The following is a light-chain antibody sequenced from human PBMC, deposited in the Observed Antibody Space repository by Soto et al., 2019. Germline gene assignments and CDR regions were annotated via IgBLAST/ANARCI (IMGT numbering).Light chain of an antibody. CDR2: GAS. J-gene: IGKJ2*01. CDR1: QSVSSSY. V-gene: IGKV3-20*01. Sequence: EIVVTQSPGTVFLSPGERATLSCRASQSVSSSYLAWYQQKPGQAPRLLIYGASSRATGIPDRCSGSGSGTDFTRTSSRLEREDFAVYYCQQYGSSPTFGQGTKLEIK. CDR3: QQYGSSPT.